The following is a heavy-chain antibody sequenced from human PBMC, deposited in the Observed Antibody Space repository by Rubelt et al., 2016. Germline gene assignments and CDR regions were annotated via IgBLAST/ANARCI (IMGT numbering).Heavy chain of an antibody. V-gene: IGHV1-8*02. CDR1: GYTFSNYG. Sequence: QVQLVQSGGEVKKPGASVKVSCKASGYTFSNYGISWVRQAPGQGLEWMGWMNPTSGHPGYAQKFQGSVTMARNTSISTAYRELSSLGPEDTAVYSCARGLGGAGNGNYWGQGTLVTVSS. CDR2: MNPTSGHP. J-gene: IGHJ4*02. D-gene: IGHD6-13*01. CDR3: ARGLGGAGNGNY.